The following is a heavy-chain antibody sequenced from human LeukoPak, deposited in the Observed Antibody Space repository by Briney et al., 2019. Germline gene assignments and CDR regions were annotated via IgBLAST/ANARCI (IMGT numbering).Heavy chain of an antibody. CDR1: GFTFSSYS. CDR2: ISSSSSYI. J-gene: IGHJ4*02. V-gene: IGHV3-21*01. D-gene: IGHD3-22*01. Sequence: PGGSLRLSCAASGFTFSSYSMNWVRQAPGKGLEWVSSISSSSSYIYYADSVKGRFTISRDNAKNPLYLQMNSLGAEDTAVYYCARDYYYDSSGYYGWGQGTLVTVSP. CDR3: ARDYYYDSSGYYG.